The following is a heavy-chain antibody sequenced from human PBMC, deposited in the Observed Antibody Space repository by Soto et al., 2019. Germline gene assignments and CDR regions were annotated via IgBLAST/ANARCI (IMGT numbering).Heavy chain of an antibody. CDR1: GFTFDDYT. V-gene: IGHV3-43*01. CDR3: AKEYGSRWDHFFDY. J-gene: IGHJ4*02. Sequence: EVQLVESGGVVVQPGGSLRLSCAASGFTFDDYTMHWVRQAPGKGLEWVSLINWDGDTTQHADSVKGRFTISRDNTKNPLYLQMNSLRTEDTALYDCAKEYGSRWDHFFDYGGQGTLVTVSS. D-gene: IGHD6-13*01. CDR2: INWDGDTT.